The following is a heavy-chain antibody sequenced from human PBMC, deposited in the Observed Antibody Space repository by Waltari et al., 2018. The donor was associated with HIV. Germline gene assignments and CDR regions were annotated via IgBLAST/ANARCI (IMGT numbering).Heavy chain of an antibody. CDR3: AKGVSVATRTGFDS. Sequence: VQLLESGGGLVQPGGSLRLSCAASGFSFSDYALGWVRQAPGKGLQCVSTVSGSGQTTYDAESVEGRFTISRDDSQNTLYLQMHSVRGEDTAVYFCAKGVSVATRTGFDSWGQGTMVIVSS. J-gene: IGHJ4*02. CDR2: VSGSGQTT. V-gene: IGHV3-23*01. D-gene: IGHD5-12*01. CDR1: GFSFSDYA.